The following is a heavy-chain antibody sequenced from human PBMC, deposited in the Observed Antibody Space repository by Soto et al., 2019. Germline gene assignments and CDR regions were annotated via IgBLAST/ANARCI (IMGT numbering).Heavy chain of an antibody. V-gene: IGHV1-18*01. J-gene: IGHJ6*02. CDR3: ARGGDVNYYHGMDV. CDR1: GYTFTSYG. CDR2: ISAYNGKT. D-gene: IGHD5-12*01. Sequence: QVQLVQSGGEVKKPGASVKLSCTASGYTFTSYGISWVRQAPGQGLEWMGWISAYNGKTNYAQNVQGRVTMTTDTSTRTAYMDLRSLRSDDTAVYYCARGGDVNYYHGMDVWRQGTTLTVSS.